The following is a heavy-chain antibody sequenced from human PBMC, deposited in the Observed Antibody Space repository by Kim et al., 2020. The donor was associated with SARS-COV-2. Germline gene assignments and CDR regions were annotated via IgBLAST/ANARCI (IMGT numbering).Heavy chain of an antibody. Sequence: GGSLRLSCAASGFTFSSYAMSWVRQAPGKGLEWVSDISGSGGSTYYADSVKGRFTISRDNSKNTLYLQMNSLRAEDTAVYYCAKGANARYFDWLSIPDWFDPWGERALVTVSS. CDR3: AKGANARYFDWLSIPDWFDP. CDR1: GFTFSSYA. CDR2: ISGSGGST. J-gene: IGHJ5*02. V-gene: IGHV3-23*01. D-gene: IGHD3-9*01.